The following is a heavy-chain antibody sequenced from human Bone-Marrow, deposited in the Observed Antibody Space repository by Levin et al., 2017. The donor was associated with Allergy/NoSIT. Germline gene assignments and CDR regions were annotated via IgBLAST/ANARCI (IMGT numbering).Heavy chain of an antibody. D-gene: IGHD4-17*01. CDR3: ARGHPPKSFATTVTTSVDWFDP. V-gene: IGHV1-8*01. CDR2: MNPNSGNT. Sequence: ASVKVSCKASGYTFTSYDINWVRQATGQGLEWMGWMNPNSGNTGYAQKFQGRVTMTRNTSISTAYMELSSLRSEDTAVYYCARGHPPKSFATTVTTSVDWFDPWGQGTLVTVSS. J-gene: IGHJ5*02. CDR1: GYTFTSYD.